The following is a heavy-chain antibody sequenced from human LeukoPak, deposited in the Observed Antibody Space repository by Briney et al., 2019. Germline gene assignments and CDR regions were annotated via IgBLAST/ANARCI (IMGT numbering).Heavy chain of an antibody. J-gene: IGHJ4*02. CDR1: GYTFTGYY. CDR2: INPNGGGT. Sequence: ASVKVSCKASGYTFTGYYMHWVRQAPGQGLEWMGRINPNGGGTNYAQKFQGRVTMTRDTSISTAYMELSRLRSDDTAVYYCARGYSSSQNDYWGQGTLVTVSS. D-gene: IGHD6-6*01. V-gene: IGHV1-2*06. CDR3: ARGYSSSQNDY.